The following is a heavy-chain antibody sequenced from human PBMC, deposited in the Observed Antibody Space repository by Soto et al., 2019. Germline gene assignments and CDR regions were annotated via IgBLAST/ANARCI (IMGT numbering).Heavy chain of an antibody. V-gene: IGHV3-23*01. J-gene: IGHJ4*02. CDR3: AKGSIVVVIIDY. CDR2: ISGSGGST. D-gene: IGHD3-22*01. Sequence: PGGSLRLSCAASGFTFSSYSMNWVRQAPGKGLEWVSAISGSGGSTYYADSVMGRFTISRDNSKNTLYLQMNSLRAEGTAVYYCAKGSIVVVIIDYWGQGTLVTVSS. CDR1: GFTFSSYS.